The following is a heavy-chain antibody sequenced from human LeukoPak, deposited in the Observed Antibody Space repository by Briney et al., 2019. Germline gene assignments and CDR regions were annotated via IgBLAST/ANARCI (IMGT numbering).Heavy chain of an antibody. D-gene: IGHD3-10*01. CDR1: GGTFSSYA. J-gene: IGHJ5*02. CDR3: AKDSGPPSLLWFGELLGDRWFDP. Sequence: ASVKVSCKASGGTFSSYAISWVRQAPGQGLEWMGGIIPIFGTANYAQKFQGRVTITADESTSTAYMELSSLRSEDTAVYYCAKDSGPPSLLWFGELLGDRWFDPWGQGTLVTVSS. V-gene: IGHV1-69*13. CDR2: IIPIFGTA.